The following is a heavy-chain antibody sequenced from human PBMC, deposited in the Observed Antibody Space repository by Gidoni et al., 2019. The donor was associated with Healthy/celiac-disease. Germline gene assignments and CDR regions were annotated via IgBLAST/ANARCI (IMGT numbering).Heavy chain of an antibody. D-gene: IGHD6-6*01. Sequence: EVQLVESGGGLVQPGGSLRLSCAASGFTFSSYWMSWVRQAPGKGLEWVANIKQDGSEKYYVDSVKGRFTISRDNAKNSLYLQMNSLRAEDTAVYYCAREEAARPLAFDIWGQGTMVTVSS. CDR3: AREEAARPLAFDI. V-gene: IGHV3-7*03. CDR1: GFTFSSYW. CDR2: IKQDGSEK. J-gene: IGHJ3*02.